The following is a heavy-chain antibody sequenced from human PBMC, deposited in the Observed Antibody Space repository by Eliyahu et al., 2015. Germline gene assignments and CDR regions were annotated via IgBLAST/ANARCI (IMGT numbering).Heavy chain of an antibody. CDR2: INPSGTT. D-gene: IGHD3-3*01. CDR1: GGSFTNYN. V-gene: IGHV4-34*01. J-gene: IGHJ4*02. CDR3: ARGVDFWSGYPYDY. Sequence: QVQLHQWGAGLLKPSETLSLTCTIYGGSFTNYNWNLIRQPPGKGLEWIGEINPSGTTNYHPSLKSRVTISVDTPKRQISLRLSSVTAADTAVYYCARGVDFWSGYPYDYWGQGTLFTVSS.